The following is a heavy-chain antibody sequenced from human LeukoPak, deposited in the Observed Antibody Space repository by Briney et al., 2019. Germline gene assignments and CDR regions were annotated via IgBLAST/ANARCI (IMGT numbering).Heavy chain of an antibody. Sequence: GGSLRLSCAAPGFTFDDYAMHWVRQAPGKGLEWVSGISWNSGRKDYADSVKGRFTISRDNAKNSLYLQMNSLRVEATALYYCAKCLSTSCQGAFDYWGQGTLVTVSS. CDR1: GFTFDDYA. D-gene: IGHD2-2*01. CDR3: AKCLSTSCQGAFDY. J-gene: IGHJ4*02. V-gene: IGHV3-9*01. CDR2: ISWNSGRK.